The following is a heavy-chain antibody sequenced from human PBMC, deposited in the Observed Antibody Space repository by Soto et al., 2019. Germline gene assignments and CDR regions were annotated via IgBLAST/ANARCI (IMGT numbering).Heavy chain of an antibody. CDR3: ARATYTSGGSPTFAMDV. V-gene: IGHV1-3*01. D-gene: IGHD3-10*01. CDR2: INGGNGYA. CDR1: GYSFTTYA. Sequence: GASVKVSCKASGYSFTTYAIQWVRQAPEQELEWMGWINGGNGYAKYSQNFHDRVTLTRNASASTTYMELSSLRSEDTAIFYCARATYTSGGSPTFAMDVWGQGTTVTVS. J-gene: IGHJ6*02.